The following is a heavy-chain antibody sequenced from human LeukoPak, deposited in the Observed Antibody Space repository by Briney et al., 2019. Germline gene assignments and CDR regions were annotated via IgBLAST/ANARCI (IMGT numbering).Heavy chain of an antibody. J-gene: IGHJ4*02. CDR2: IYSGGST. D-gene: IGHD5-18*01. V-gene: IGHV3-53*01. CDR1: GFTFSKFW. Sequence: GGSLRLSCAVSGFTFSKFWMSWVRQAPGKGLEWVSVIYSGGSTYYADSVKGRFTISRDNSKNTLYLQMNSLRAEDTAVYYCARGYSYGYYFDYWGQGTLVTVSS. CDR3: ARGYSYGYYFDY.